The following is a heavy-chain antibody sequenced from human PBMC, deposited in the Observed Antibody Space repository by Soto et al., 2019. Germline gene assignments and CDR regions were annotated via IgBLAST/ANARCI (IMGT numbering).Heavy chain of an antibody. CDR2: TDYRSRWYN. V-gene: IGHV6-1*01. Sequence: PSQTLSLTCAICGDSVSRNSASWNWSRQSTSRGVEWLGRTDYRSRWYNDYAVSVRSRITVNADTSKNQFSLPLNSVTPDDTAVYYCAGTSTHQSYYTDVWDKETTVTASS. D-gene: IGHD1-7*01. CDR3: AGTSTHQSYYTDV. CDR1: GDSVSRNSAS. J-gene: IGHJ6*03.